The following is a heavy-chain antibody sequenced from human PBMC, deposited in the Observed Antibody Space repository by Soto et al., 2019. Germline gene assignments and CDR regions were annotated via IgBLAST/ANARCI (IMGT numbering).Heavy chain of an antibody. D-gene: IGHD5-12*01. V-gene: IGHV3-74*01. CDR3: ARRGGYDYRPFDY. CDR2: INGDGSST. Sequence: GGSLRLSCAASGFTVASYYMTWVRQTPGKGLVWVSRINGDGSSTNYADSVKGRFTISRDNVKNTLYLQMNSLRAEDTAMYYCARRGGYDYRPFDYWGPGTLVTVSS. J-gene: IGHJ4*02. CDR1: GFTVASYY.